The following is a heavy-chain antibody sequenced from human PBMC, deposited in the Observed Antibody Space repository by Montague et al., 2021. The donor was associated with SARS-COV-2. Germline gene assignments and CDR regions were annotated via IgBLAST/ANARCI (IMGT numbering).Heavy chain of an antibody. V-gene: IGHV4-61*02. J-gene: IGHJ3*02. CDR1: GGSISSGSYS. D-gene: IGHD3-22*01. Sequence: TLSLTCTVSGGSISSGSYSWSWIRQPAGKGLVWIGRIYTSGSTNYTPSLKSRVTISVDTSKNQFSLKLSSVTAADTAVYYCARVPPYYYDSSGYYSRAFDNWGQGTMVTVSS. CDR2: IYTSGST. CDR3: ARVPPYYYDSSGYYSRAFDN.